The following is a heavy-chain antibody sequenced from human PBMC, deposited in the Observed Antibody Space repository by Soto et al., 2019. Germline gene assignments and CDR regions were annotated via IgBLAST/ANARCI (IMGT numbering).Heavy chain of an antibody. J-gene: IGHJ4*02. CDR3: ARPHNNYVAS. CDR2: IDPSDSQT. D-gene: IGHD2-21*01. CDR1: GYSFAGYW. Sequence: PGESLKISCKGSGYSFAGYWITWVRQKPGKGLEWMGRIDPSDSQTYYSPSFRGHVTISADKSISTAFLQWTSLKASDTAMYYCARPHNNYVASWGQGTLVTVSS. V-gene: IGHV5-10-1*01.